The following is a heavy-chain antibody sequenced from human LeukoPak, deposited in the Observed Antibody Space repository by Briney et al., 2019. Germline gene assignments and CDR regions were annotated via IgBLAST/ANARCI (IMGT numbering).Heavy chain of an antibody. V-gene: IGHV4-4*07. D-gene: IGHD4-17*01. J-gene: IGHJ4*02. CDR2: LYIGRDT. CDR1: LVSISNYY. Sequence: SETLSLTCTASLVSISNYYWSWIRQPAGKGLERIGRLYIGRDTDYNPSLKSRVTMSADTSNSQFSLRLTSVTAADTAIYYCARESRVFIGDGYFLDSWGPGTLITVSS. CDR3: ARESRVFIGDGYFLDS.